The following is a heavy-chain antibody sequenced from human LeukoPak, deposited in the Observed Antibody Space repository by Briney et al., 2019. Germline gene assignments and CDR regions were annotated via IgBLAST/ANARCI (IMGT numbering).Heavy chain of an antibody. CDR2: IYTSGST. CDR1: GGSISSYY. V-gene: IGHV4-4*07. D-gene: IGHD3-10*01. J-gene: IGHJ5*02. CDR3: ARCLRGSGRFHVDP. Sequence: SETLSLTCTVSGGSISSYYWSWIRQPAGKGLEWIGRIYTSGSTNYNPSLKSRVTMSVDTSKNQFSLKLSSVTAADTAVYYCARCLRGSGRFHVDPWGQGTLVTVSS.